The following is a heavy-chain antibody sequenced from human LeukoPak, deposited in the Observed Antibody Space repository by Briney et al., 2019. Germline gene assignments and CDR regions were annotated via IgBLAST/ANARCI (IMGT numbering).Heavy chain of an antibody. V-gene: IGHV3-43*02. D-gene: IGHD3-10*01. CDR3: AKSARGPEY. CDR2: ISGDGSSA. J-gene: IGHJ4*02. CDR1: GFTFDDYA. Sequence: GGSLRLSCAASGFTFDDYAMHWVRQAPGKGLEWVSLISGDGSSAYYADSVKGRFTISRDNRKNSLYLQMNSLRSEDTAFYYCAKSARGPEYWGQGTLVTVSS.